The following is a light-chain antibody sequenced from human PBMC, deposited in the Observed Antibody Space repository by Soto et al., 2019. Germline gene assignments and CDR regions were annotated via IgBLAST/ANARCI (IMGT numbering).Light chain of an antibody. Sequence: QSALAQPASVSGSPGRSITIPCSGTSSEIGGFDFVSWYQQHPGKAPKLIIYEVTNRPSGVSDRFSGSKSGNTASLTISGLQAEDEADYHCSSYTSSTTLVLFGGGTHLTVL. CDR3: SSYTSSTTLVL. CDR1: SSEIGGFDF. CDR2: EVT. V-gene: IGLV2-14*01. J-gene: IGLJ2*01.